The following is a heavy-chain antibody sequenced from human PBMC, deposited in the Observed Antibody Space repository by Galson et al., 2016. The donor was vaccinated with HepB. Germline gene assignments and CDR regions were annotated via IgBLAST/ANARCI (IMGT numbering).Heavy chain of an antibody. D-gene: IGHD6-13*01. CDR2: ISWDGVSR. CDR1: GFTFDDYT. V-gene: IGHV3-43*01. J-gene: IGHJ4*02. CDR3: AKDMGSSWLGVDY. Sequence: SLRLSCAASGFTFDDYTMHWVRQAPGKGLEWVSLISWDGVSRKYADSVKGRFTISRDNGKNSLFLQMDSLRTEDTAVYFCAKDMGSSWLGVDYWGQGTLVTVSS.